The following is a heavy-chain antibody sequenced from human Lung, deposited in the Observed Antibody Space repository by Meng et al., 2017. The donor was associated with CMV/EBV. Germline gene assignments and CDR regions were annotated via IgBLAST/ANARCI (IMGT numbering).Heavy chain of an antibody. Sequence: SCAASGFTFSDYYMSWIRQAPGKGLEWVSYISSSGSTIYYADSVKGRFTISRDNAKNSLYLQMNSLRAEDTAVYYCARYLVVVVGYGMVVWGQGTTVTVSS. V-gene: IGHV3-11*04. CDR3: ARYLVVVVGYGMVV. CDR1: GFTFSDYY. J-gene: IGHJ6*02. CDR2: ISSSGSTI. D-gene: IGHD2-2*01.